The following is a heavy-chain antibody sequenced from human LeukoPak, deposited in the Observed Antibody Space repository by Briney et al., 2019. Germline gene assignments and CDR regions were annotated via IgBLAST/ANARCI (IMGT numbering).Heavy chain of an antibody. D-gene: IGHD3-22*01. CDR3: ARAHDSSGYYYVGYFQH. J-gene: IGHJ1*01. CDR2: IIPIFGTA. V-gene: IGHV1-69*05. CDR1: GGTFSSYA. Sequence: ASVKVSCKASGGTFSSYAISWVRQAPGQGLEWMGRIIPIFGTASYAQKFQGRVTITTDESTSTAYMELSSLRSEDTAVYYCARAHDSSGYYYVGYFQHWGQGTLVTVSS.